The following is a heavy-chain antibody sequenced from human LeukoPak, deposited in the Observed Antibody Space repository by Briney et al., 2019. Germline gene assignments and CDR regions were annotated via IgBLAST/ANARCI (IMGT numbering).Heavy chain of an antibody. D-gene: IGHD5-12*01. CDR3: ASGKSAWIHLEY. Sequence: PSETLSLTCTVSGGSISSYFWSWIRQPPGKGLEWIGYVYYSGSTNYNPSLKSQVTISVDTSKNQFSLKVSSVTAADTAVYYCASGKSAWIHLEYWGQGTLVTVSS. V-gene: IGHV4-59*01. J-gene: IGHJ4*02. CDR1: GGSISSYF. CDR2: VYYSGST.